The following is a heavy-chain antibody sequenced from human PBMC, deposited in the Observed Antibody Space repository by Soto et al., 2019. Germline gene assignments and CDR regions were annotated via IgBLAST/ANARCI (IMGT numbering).Heavy chain of an antibody. Sequence: EVQLVESGGGLVQPGGSLRLSCAASGFTFSEYWMSWVRQAPGKGLEWVANIKQDGSEKYHVDSVKGRFTISRDNAKNLLHLQMNSLRAEDSAVYYCATRPHVSRSSRYFGVFDYWGQGALVTVSS. CDR3: ATRPHVSRSSRYFGVFDY. CDR1: GFTFSEYW. V-gene: IGHV3-7*01. J-gene: IGHJ4*02. CDR2: IKQDGSEK. D-gene: IGHD3-22*01.